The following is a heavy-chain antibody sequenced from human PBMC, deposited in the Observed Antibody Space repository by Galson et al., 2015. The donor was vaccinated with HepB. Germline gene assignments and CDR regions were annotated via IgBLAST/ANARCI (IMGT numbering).Heavy chain of an antibody. CDR2: ISAYNGNT. D-gene: IGHD2-15*01. V-gene: IGHV1-18*01. CDR3: ATTRYCSGGSCFRRFDY. CDR1: GYTFTSYG. Sequence: SVKVSCKASGYTFTSYGISWVRQAPGQGLEWMGWISAYNGNTNYAQKLQGRVTMTTDTSTSTAYMELRSLRSDDTAVYYCATTRYCSGGSCFRRFDYWGQGTLVTVSS. J-gene: IGHJ4*02.